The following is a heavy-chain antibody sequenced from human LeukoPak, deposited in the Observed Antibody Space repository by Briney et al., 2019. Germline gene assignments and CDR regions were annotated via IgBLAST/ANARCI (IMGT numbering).Heavy chain of an antibody. J-gene: IGHJ4*02. D-gene: IGHD6-19*01. CDR2: ISPNVGST. V-gene: IGHV3-23*01. CDR1: GFTFSTYA. Sequence: PGASLRLSCAASGFTFSTYAMSWVRQAPGKGLEWVSTISPNVGSTYYADSVKGRFTISRDNSKNTLYLQMNSLRAEDTAVYYCAKEGRAVAVDYWGQGTLVTVSS. CDR3: AKEGRAVAVDY.